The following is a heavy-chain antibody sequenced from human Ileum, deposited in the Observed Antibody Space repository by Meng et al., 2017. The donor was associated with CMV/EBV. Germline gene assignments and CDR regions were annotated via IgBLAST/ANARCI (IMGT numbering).Heavy chain of an antibody. CDR1: GYDFNNFG. Sequence: SGYDFNNFGIAWVRQAPGQGPGWMGWIGSYDGDTWYAERFRDRFTMTTDTATNTAYMELRSLRSDDTAVYYCARDRCKKCDDGWWFDPWGQGTLVTVSS. D-gene: IGHD2-15*01. CDR3: ARDRCKKCDDGWWFDP. J-gene: IGHJ5*02. CDR2: IGSYDGDT. V-gene: IGHV1-18*01.